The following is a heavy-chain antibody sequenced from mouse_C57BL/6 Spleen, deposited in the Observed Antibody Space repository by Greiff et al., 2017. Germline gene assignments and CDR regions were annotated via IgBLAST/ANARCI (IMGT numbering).Heavy chain of an antibody. CDR2: IYPGDGDT. V-gene: IGHV1-82*01. D-gene: IGHD2-5*01. J-gene: IGHJ4*01. Sequence: VQLQQSGPELVKPGASVKISCKASGYAFSSSWMNWVKQRPGKGLEWIGRIYPGDGDTNYNGKFKGKATLTADKSSSTAYMQLSSLTSEDSAVYFCARIYSNYVWYYAMDYWGQGTSVTVSS. CDR3: ARIYSNYVWYYAMDY. CDR1: GYAFSSSW.